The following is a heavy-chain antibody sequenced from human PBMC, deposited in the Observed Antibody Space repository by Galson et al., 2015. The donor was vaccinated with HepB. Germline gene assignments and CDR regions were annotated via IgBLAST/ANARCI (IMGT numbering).Heavy chain of an antibody. J-gene: IGHJ6*03. V-gene: IGHV1-2*02. CDR2: INPNSGGT. D-gene: IGHD6-6*01. Sequence: SVKVSCKASGYTFTGYYMHWVRQAPGQGLEWMGWINPNSGGTNYAQKFQGRVTMTRDTSISTAYMELSRLRSDDTAVYYCARELEGQLDYYYYYYMDVWGKGTTVTVSS. CDR3: ARELEGQLDYYYYYYMDV. CDR1: GYTFTGYY.